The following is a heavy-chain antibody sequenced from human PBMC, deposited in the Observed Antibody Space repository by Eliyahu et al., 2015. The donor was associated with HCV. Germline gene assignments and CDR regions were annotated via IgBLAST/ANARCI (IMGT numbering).Heavy chain of an antibody. CDR1: DNSISTYF. V-gene: IGHV4-59*01. D-gene: IGHD2-2*02. CDR3: ARGGSTGLYTSLSVGAFDR. Sequence: QVQLQESGPGLVKPSVTLSLTCNVSDNSISTYFWTWIRQPPGKGLEWIAHISGSGTTTYNPSLQSRVIISLDTSKNQISLRLSSVTAADTAVYYCARGGSTGLYTSLSVGAFDRWGQGTMVTVS. CDR2: ISGSGTT. J-gene: IGHJ3*01.